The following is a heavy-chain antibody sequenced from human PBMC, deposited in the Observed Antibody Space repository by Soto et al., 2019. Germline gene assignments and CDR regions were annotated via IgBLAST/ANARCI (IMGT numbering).Heavy chain of an antibody. CDR1: GFRFRDYW. CDR2: IKQDESDK. D-gene: IGHD3-16*02. J-gene: IGHJ5*02. Sequence: PVGSLRLSCAVSGFRFRDYWMSWVRQAPGKGLEWVANIKQDESDKYYVDSVKGRFTISRDNAKNALYLQMNSLRVEDTAVYYCAAYCYTMNCTHFQGYSWGQGTQVTVSS. V-gene: IGHV3-7*03. CDR3: AAYCYTMNCTHFQGYS.